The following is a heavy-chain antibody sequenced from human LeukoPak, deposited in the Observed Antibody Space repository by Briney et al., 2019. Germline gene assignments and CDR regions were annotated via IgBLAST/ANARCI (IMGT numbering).Heavy chain of an antibody. J-gene: IGHJ4*02. CDR1: GFTFSYVW. D-gene: IGHD2/OR15-2a*01. CDR3: ATDLAQGYFRS. CDR2: VKSKDVGATT. V-gene: IGHV3-15*01. Sequence: GGSLRLSCAASGFTFSYVWMSWVSQAPGKGLEWVGRVKSKDVGATTDYAAPVEGRFTISRDDSKNSLYLQMDSLKSEDTAVYYCATDLAQGYFRSWGQGTLVTVSS.